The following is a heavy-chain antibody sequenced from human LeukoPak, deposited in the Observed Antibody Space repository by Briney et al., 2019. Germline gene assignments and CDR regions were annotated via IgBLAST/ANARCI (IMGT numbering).Heavy chain of an antibody. D-gene: IGHD3-10*01. V-gene: IGHV3-7*05. CDR1: GFTFSHYW. Sequence: GGSLRLSCAASGFTFSHYWMTWVRQSPGKGLEWVANIKQDGSEKYYVDSVKGRFTIFRDNADNSLYLQMNSLRAEDTAIYYCARDMIIISSWGQGTLVTVSS. CDR3: ARDMIIISS. J-gene: IGHJ4*02. CDR2: IKQDGSEK.